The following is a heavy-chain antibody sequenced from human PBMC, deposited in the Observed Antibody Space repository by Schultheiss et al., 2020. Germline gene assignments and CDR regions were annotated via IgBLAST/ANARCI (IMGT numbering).Heavy chain of an antibody. J-gene: IGHJ6*02. Sequence: SVKVSCKASGYTFTSYAISWVRQAPGQGLEWIGWIVVGSGNTNYAQKFQERVTITRDMSTSTAYMELSSLRSEDTAVYYCAAPEWFGELWPPYYGMDVWGQGTTVTVSS. CDR1: GYTFTSYA. CDR3: AAPEWFGELWPPYYGMDV. V-gene: IGHV1-58*02. D-gene: IGHD3-10*01. CDR2: IVVGSGNT.